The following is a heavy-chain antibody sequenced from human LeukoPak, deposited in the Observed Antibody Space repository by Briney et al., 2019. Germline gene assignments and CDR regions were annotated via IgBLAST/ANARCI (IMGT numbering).Heavy chain of an antibody. CDR1: GYTFTSYY. V-gene: IGHV1-46*01. J-gene: IGHJ4*02. CDR2: IKPSGGST. D-gene: IGHD5-12*01. CDR3: ARVSGYDWESFYDY. Sequence: ASVKGSCKASGYTFTSYYMHWVRRAPGQGLEWMGIIKPSGGSTSYAQKFQGRVNMTRDMSTRTVYMELSSLRSEDTAVYYCARVSGYDWESFYDYWGQGSLVTVSS.